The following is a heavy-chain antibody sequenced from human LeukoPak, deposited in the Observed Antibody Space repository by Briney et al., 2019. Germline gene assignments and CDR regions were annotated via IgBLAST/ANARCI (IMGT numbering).Heavy chain of an antibody. CDR2: IRYDGSNK. V-gene: IGHV3-30*02. CDR3: AKVGRYSSSPSEGYFDL. CDR1: GFTFSSYG. D-gene: IGHD6-13*01. Sequence: GGSLRLSCAASGFTFSSYGMHWVRQAPGKGLEWVAFIRYDGSNKYYADSVKGRFTISRDNSKNTLYLQMNSLRAEDTAVYYCAKVGRYSSSPSEGYFDLWGRGTLVTVSS. J-gene: IGHJ2*01.